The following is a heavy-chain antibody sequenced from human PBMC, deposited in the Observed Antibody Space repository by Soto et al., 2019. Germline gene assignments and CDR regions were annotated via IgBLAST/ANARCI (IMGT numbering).Heavy chain of an antibody. J-gene: IGHJ6*02. CDR3: ARDRCSSTSCQASYGMDV. CDR2: IYYSGST. V-gene: IGHV4-31*03. CDR1: GGSISSGGYY. D-gene: IGHD2-2*01. Sequence: QVQLQESGPGLVKPSQTLSLTCTVSGGSISSGGYYWSWIRQHPGKGLEWIGYIYYSGSTYYNPSLKSRVTISVDTSKNQFSLKLSSVTAADTAVYYCARDRCSSTSCQASYGMDVWGQGTTVTVSS.